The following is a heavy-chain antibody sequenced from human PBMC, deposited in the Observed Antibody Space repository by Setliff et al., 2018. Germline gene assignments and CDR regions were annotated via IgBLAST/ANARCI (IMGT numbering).Heavy chain of an antibody. CDR1: GFSLSIFW. CDR2: IKQDGSEK. CDR3: ARVRIAVPGTVWFDY. J-gene: IGHJ4*02. Sequence: PGGSLRLSCAASGFSLSIFWMSWVRQAPGKGLEWVATIKQDGSEKFYVDSVKGRFTISRDNAKNSLYLQMNSLRAEDTAVYYCARVRIAVPGTVWFDYWGQGTLVTVSS. D-gene: IGHD6-19*01. V-gene: IGHV3-7*01.